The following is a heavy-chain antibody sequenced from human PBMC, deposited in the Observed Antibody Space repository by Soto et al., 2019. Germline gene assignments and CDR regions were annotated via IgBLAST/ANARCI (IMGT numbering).Heavy chain of an antibody. Sequence: EVQLVESGGGLIQPGGSLRLSCEVSGFSVSGNYMSWVRQAPGKGLDWVSVIYSGGSRYYADSVRGRFTISRDEPQNTLYLQMNNLRAEDTAVYYCARSMMVRGVLFDLWGRGSLVSVSS. J-gene: IGHJ4*02. CDR2: IYSGGSR. CDR1: GFSVSGNY. CDR3: ARSMMVRGVLFDL. V-gene: IGHV3-53*01. D-gene: IGHD3-10*01.